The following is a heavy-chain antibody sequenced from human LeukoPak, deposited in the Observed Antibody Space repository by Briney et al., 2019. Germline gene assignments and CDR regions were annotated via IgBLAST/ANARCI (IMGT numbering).Heavy chain of an antibody. D-gene: IGHD6-13*01. CDR1: GDSVRSYY. J-gene: IGHJ6*02. Sequence: SETLSLTCTVSGDSVRSYYWSWIRQPPGQGLEWLGHINDRGSTNYNPSLQGRVTISIDTSKNQFSLKVNSVTAADTAVYYCVRNSRYGSGWFEDGLDFWGQGTTVTVSS. CDR2: INDRGST. V-gene: IGHV4-59*02. CDR3: VRNSRYGSGWFEDGLDF.